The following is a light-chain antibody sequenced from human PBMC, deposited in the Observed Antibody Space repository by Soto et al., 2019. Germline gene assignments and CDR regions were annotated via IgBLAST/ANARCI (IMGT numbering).Light chain of an antibody. CDR2: GAS. Sequence: EIVMTQSPATLSVSPGERATLSCRASESVSSNLAWYQQKPGQAPRLLIYGASTRATGIPARISGSGSGTEFTLTISSLQSEDFGLYYCQQYNNWPPITFGQGTRLEIK. CDR1: ESVSSN. V-gene: IGKV3-15*01. CDR3: QQYNNWPPIT. J-gene: IGKJ5*01.